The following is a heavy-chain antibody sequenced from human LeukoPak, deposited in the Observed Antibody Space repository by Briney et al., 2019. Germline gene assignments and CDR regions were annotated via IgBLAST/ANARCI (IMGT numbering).Heavy chain of an antibody. J-gene: IGHJ4*02. CDR3: AKGGTRRGILTGYFDY. CDR2: ISWNSGSI. Sequence: GGSLRLSCAASGFTFDDYATHWVRQAPGKGLEWVSGISWNSGSIGYADSVKGRFTIPRDNAKNSLYLQMNSLRAEDTALYYCAKGGTRRGILTGYFDYWGQGTLVTVSS. CDR1: GFTFDDYA. V-gene: IGHV3-9*01. D-gene: IGHD3-9*01.